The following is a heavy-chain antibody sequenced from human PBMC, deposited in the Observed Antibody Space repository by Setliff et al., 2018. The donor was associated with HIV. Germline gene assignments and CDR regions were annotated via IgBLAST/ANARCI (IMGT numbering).Heavy chain of an antibody. V-gene: IGHV4-34*01. D-gene: IGHD5-12*01. CDR3: VREYSGVYPDFSFYIDV. CDR2: IKHTGST. Sequence: PSETLSLTCAVYGGSFSGYYWSWIRQPPGKGLEWIGEIKHTGSTDYSPSFNSRVTISGDMAKNQFSLKLRSVTAADMAVYYCVREYSGVYPDFSFYIDVWGKGTTVTVS. J-gene: IGHJ6*03. CDR1: GGSFSGYY.